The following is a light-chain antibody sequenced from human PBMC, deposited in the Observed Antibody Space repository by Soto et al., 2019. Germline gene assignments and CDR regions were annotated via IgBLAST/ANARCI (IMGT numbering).Light chain of an antibody. CDR1: QAIRNE. V-gene: IGKV1-17*01. J-gene: IGKJ1*01. CDR2: AAS. Sequence: IQMTQSPSSWSASLGDGVTSTCRASQAIRNELGWFQQKPGKAPKLLIYAASSLQSGVPSRFSGSGSGTEFTLTISSLQPDDFATYYCQQYNSYSATFGQGTKVDIK. CDR3: QQYNSYSAT.